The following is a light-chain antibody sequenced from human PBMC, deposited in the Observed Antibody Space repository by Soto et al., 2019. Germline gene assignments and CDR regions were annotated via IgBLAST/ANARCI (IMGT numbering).Light chain of an antibody. Sequence: DIQMTQSPSSLSASIGDRVTITCRASQGISNFVAWYQQKPGEVPRLLIYLASTLQSGVPSRFSGSGSSTVFNLTISSLQPEDAATYYCQKYNSAPLTFGGGIKVEIK. V-gene: IGKV1-27*01. J-gene: IGKJ4*01. CDR3: QKYNSAPLT. CDR1: QGISNF. CDR2: LAS.